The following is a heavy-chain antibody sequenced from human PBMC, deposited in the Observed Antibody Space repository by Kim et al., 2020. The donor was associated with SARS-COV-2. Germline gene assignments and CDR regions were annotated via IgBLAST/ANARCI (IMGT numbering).Heavy chain of an antibody. D-gene: IGHD2-8*02. Sequence: SETLSLTCAVYGGSFSGYHWGWIRQPPGKGLEWIGDVNHSGTVNLNPSLKSRVTISIDTSKNQFSLKLTSVTAADTGFYYCARGRAGAVPAPVLVLGPYYEYFIMDDWGHGSRVTVSS. CDR2: VNHSGTV. CDR3: ARGRAGAVPAPVLVLGPYYEYFIMDD. V-gene: IGHV4-34*01. CDR1: GGSFSGYH. J-gene: IGHJ6*02.